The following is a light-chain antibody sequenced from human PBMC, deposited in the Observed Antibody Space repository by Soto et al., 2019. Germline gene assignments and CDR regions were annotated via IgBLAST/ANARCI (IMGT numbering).Light chain of an antibody. Sequence: EIVFTQSPATLSLSPGETATLSCRATQSVSSYLAWYQQKPGQAPRLLIYDASNRATGIPARVSGSGSGTDFTLTISSLEPEDFAVYYCQQRSDWPLTFGGGTKVEI. CDR2: DAS. J-gene: IGKJ4*01. CDR1: QSVSSY. CDR3: QQRSDWPLT. V-gene: IGKV3-11*01.